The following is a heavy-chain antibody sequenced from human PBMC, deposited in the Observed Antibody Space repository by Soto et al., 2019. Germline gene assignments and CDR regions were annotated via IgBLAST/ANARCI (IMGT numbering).Heavy chain of an antibody. CDR2: ISTTYKI. CDR1: GFTFSAYS. J-gene: IGHJ5*02. V-gene: IGHV3-21*01. Sequence: GGSLRLSCAASGFTFSAYSMSWLRQAPGKGLDWVSTISTTYKIYYTDSVNGRFTISRDNAQNSLYLEMNSLRAEDTAVYYCVRDLYYYDHWLDPWGQGTQVTVSS. CDR3: VRDLYYYDHWLDP. D-gene: IGHD3-22*01.